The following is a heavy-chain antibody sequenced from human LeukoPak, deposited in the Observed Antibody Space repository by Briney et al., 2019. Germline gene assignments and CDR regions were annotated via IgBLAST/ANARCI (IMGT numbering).Heavy chain of an antibody. CDR3: ARGPAAPTYYFDY. V-gene: IGHV4-4*02. CDR2: THHSGST. J-gene: IGHJ4*02. Sequence: SETLSLTCTVSGASITTINWWNWVRQPPGKGLEWIGETHHSGSTKYNPSLKSRVTISVDTSKNQFSLKLSSVTAADTAVYYCARGPAAPTYYFDYWGQGTLVTVSP. D-gene: IGHD2-2*01. CDR1: GASITTINW.